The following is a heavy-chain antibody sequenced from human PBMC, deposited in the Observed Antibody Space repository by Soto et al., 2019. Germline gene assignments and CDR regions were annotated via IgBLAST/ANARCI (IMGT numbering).Heavy chain of an antibody. V-gene: IGHV2-26*01. J-gene: IGHJ6*02. CDR2: VFSNDEK. D-gene: IGHD1-1*01. Sequence: QVTLKESGPVLVRPTETLTLTCTVSGFSLTKPRMGVSWIRQPPGKALEWLAHVFSNDEKSYTTSLKTRLTIFKDTSKSQVVLTLTNLDPVDIATYYCARMAATGLYYGMDVWGQGTTVTVSS. CDR3: ARMAATGLYYGMDV. CDR1: GFSLTKPRMG.